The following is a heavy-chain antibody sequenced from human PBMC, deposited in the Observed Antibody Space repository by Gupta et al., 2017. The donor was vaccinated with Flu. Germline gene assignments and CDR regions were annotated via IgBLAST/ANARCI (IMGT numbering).Heavy chain of an antibody. CDR1: S. CDR3: ARLRVGGTGFIDY. Sequence: SINWVSQATGKGLEWVSSIKANSKYIFYADSVKGRFTIARDNAKNSMYQQMISLRAEDTAVDDCARLRVGGTGFIDYWGQGALVTVSS. D-gene: IGHD1-1*01. V-gene: IGHV3-21*01. CDR2: IKANSKYI. J-gene: IGHJ4*02.